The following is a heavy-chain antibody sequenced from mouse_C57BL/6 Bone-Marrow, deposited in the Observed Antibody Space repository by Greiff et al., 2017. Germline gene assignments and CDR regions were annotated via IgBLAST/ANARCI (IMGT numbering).Heavy chain of an antibody. D-gene: IGHD4-1*01. CDR3: ARLGLGLYYFDY. CDR2: IRNKANGYTT. Sequence: DVKLVESGGGLVQPGGSLSLSCAASGFTFTDYYMSWVRQPPGKALEWLGFIRNKANGYTTEYSASVKGRFTISRDNSQSILYLQMNALRAEDSATYYCARLGLGLYYFDYWGQGTTLTVSS. CDR1: GFTFTDYY. V-gene: IGHV7-3*01. J-gene: IGHJ2*01.